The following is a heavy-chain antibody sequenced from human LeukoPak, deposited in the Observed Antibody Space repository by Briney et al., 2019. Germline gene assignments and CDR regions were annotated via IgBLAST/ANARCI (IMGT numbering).Heavy chain of an antibody. Sequence: GGSLRLSCAASGFTFSSYGRHWVRQAPGKGLEWVAFIRYDGSNKYYADSVKGRFTISRDNSKNTLYLQMNSLRGEDTAMYYCAKDVTGSLDYWGQGTLVTVSS. D-gene: IGHD1-26*01. V-gene: IGHV3-30*02. CDR3: AKDVTGSLDY. CDR1: GFTFSSYG. CDR2: IRYDGSNK. J-gene: IGHJ4*02.